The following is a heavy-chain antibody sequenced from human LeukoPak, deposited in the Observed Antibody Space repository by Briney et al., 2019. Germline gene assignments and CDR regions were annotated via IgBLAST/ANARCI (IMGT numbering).Heavy chain of an antibody. Sequence: GGSLRLSCAASGFTFSSYSMSWVRQAPGKGLEWVSSISTSSIYIYYANSLKGRFIISRHNAKNSLYLQMNSLRAEDTAVYYCARGRDGYTLIDAFDIWGQGTMVTVSS. CDR3: ARGRDGYTLIDAFDI. V-gene: IGHV3-21*01. CDR2: ISTSSIYI. D-gene: IGHD5-24*01. CDR1: GFTFSSYS. J-gene: IGHJ3*02.